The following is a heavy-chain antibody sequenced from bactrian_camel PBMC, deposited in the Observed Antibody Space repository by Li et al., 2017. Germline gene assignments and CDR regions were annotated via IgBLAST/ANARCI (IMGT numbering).Heavy chain of an antibody. CDR1: GFTFSSYA. V-gene: IGHV3S31*01. Sequence: VQLVESGGGLVQPGGSLRLSCAASGFTFSSYAMSWVRQAPRRGLEWVSTINSGGGLYYADSVKGRFIISKDDSKNSLYLQMNSLKPEDSDLYYCAADAAWHCTGCCNYWGKGTQVTVS. J-gene: IGHJ4*01. CDR2: INSGGGL. D-gene: IGHD1*01. CDR3: AADAAWHCTGCCNY.